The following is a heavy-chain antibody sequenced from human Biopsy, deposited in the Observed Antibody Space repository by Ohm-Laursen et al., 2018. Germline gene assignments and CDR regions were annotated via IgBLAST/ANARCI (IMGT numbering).Heavy chain of an antibody. CDR2: IYYSGST. D-gene: IGHD5/OR15-5a*01. CDR1: GGSISSGNDY. Sequence: TLSLTCTVSGGSISSGNDYWSWIRQRPGKGLEWIGYIYYSGSTYYTPSLKSRVIISLDTSKNQFSLKLSSVIAADTAVYYCARVNVDRVSTIIDWGQGTLVTVSS. CDR3: ARVNVDRVSTIID. V-gene: IGHV4-31*03. J-gene: IGHJ4*02.